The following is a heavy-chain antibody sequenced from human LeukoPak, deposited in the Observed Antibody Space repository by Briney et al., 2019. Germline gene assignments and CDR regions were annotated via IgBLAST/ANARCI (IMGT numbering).Heavy chain of an antibody. CDR3: ASHPEGYYKSGFQH. CDR2: IYTSGST. CDR1: GGSISSGGYY. V-gene: IGHV4-61*02. Sequence: SQTLSLTCTVSGGSISSGGYYWSWIRQPAGKGLEWIGRIYTSGSTNYNPSRKSRVTISVDTSKNQFSLKLSSVTAADTAVYYCASHPEGYYKSGFQHWGQGTLVTVSS. D-gene: IGHD3-22*01. J-gene: IGHJ1*01.